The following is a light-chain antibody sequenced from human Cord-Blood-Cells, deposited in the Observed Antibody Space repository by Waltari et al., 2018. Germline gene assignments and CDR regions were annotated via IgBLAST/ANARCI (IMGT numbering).Light chain of an antibody. Sequence: QSALTQPASVSGSPGQSLTISCTGTRSDVGAYNSVSWYQQHPGKAPKLMIYDVSNRPSGVSNRFSGSKSGNTASLTISGLQAEDEADYYCSSYTSSSTWVFGGGTKLTVL. CDR2: DVS. V-gene: IGLV2-14*03. J-gene: IGLJ3*02. CDR3: SSYTSSSTWV. CDR1: RSDVGAYNS.